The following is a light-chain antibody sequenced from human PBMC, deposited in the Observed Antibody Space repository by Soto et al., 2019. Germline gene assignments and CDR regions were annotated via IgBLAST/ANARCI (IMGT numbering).Light chain of an antibody. CDR1: QSVDSRN. J-gene: IGKJ2*01. V-gene: IGKV3-20*01. CDR2: GTS. Sequence: ESMLTQSPGSLSLSPGERATLSCRASQSVDSRNLAWYQQKPGQAPRLLIYGTSVRATGIPDRFSGSGSGTDFTLTISRLEPEDFAIYYCQQFGTSPPAFTLGQGTKLEI. CDR3: QQFGTSPPAFT.